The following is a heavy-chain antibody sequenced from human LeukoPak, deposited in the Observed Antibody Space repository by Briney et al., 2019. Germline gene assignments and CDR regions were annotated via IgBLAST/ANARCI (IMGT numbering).Heavy chain of an antibody. D-gene: IGHD3-9*01. J-gene: IGHJ4*02. Sequence: SETLSLTCTVSGFSITTYYWSWIRQSPGNGLEWIGQIHSSGSTTYNPSLKSRVTISVDTSKNQFSLYLSSVTAADTAVYYCARGGAYYDILTGYYRSGDYWGQGTLVTVSS. V-gene: IGHV4-4*09. CDR1: GFSITTYY. CDR2: IHSSGST. CDR3: ARGGAYYDILTGYYRSGDY.